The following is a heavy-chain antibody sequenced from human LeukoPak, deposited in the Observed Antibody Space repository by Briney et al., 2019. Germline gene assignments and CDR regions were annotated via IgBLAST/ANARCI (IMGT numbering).Heavy chain of an antibody. J-gene: IGHJ5*01. Sequence: GGSLRLSCEASGFTVSSQYMSWVRQAPGRGLEWVSVIYSDGSGGHIYYTDSVKGRFTISRDNSKNKLYLQMNSLRAEDTAVYYCARDGRNYTNYNWFDSWGQGTVVTVSS. CDR3: ARDGRNYTNYNWFDS. D-gene: IGHD3-3*01. V-gene: IGHV3-53*01. CDR2: IYSDGSGGHI. CDR1: GFTVSSQY.